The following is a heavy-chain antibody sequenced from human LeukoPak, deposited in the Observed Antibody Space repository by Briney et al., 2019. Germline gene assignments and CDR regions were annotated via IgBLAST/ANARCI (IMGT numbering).Heavy chain of an antibody. Sequence: PSETLSLTCTVSGGSISSYYWSWIRQPPGKGLEWIGYIYYSGSTNYNPSLKSRVTISVDTSKNQFSLKLSSVTAADTAVYYCARDLIVVVPAAIGTKNWFDPWGQGTLVTVS. CDR3: ARDLIVVVPAAIGTKNWFDP. J-gene: IGHJ5*02. V-gene: IGHV4-59*01. D-gene: IGHD2-2*01. CDR2: IYYSGST. CDR1: GGSISSYY.